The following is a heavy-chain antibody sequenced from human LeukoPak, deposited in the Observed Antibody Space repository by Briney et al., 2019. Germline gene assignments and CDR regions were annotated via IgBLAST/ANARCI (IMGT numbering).Heavy chain of an antibody. CDR2: ISGSGGTT. J-gene: IGHJ4*02. CDR3: AKGPYYVAAD. D-gene: IGHD1-26*01. Sequence: GGSLRLSCAASGFALSDYAMTWVRQAPGEGPEWVSAISGSGGTTYYAASVKGRFTISRDNSKNTLYLHMSSLRAEDTAVYYCAKGPYYVAADWGQGTLVTVSS. CDR1: GFALSDYA. V-gene: IGHV3-23*01.